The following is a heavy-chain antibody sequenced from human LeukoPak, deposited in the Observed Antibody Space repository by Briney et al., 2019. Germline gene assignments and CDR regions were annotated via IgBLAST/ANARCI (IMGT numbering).Heavy chain of an antibody. CDR2: ISWNSGSI. J-gene: IGHJ4*02. D-gene: IGHD2-2*01. Sequence: GGSLRLSCAASGFTFDDYAMHWVRQAPGKGLEWVSGISWNSGSIGYADSVKGRFTISRDNAKNSLYLQMNSLRAEDTALYYCAKDQWLCSSTSCPDYWGQGTLVTVSS. V-gene: IGHV3-9*01. CDR3: AKDQWLCSSTSCPDY. CDR1: GFTFDDYA.